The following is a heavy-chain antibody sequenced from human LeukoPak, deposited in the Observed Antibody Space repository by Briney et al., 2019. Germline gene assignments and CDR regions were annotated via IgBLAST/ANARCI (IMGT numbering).Heavy chain of an antibody. CDR2: IYHSGST. V-gene: IGHV4-4*02. CDR3: ASAEPRGIIWYPY. CDR1: GFTFSDYW. D-gene: IGHD6-13*01. J-gene: IGHJ4*02. Sequence: PGGSLRLSCAASGFTFSDYWMSWVRQPPGKGLEWIGEIYHSGSTNYNPSLKSRVTMSVDKSKNQFSLKLSSVTAADTAVYYCASAEPRGIIWYPYWGQGTLVTVSS.